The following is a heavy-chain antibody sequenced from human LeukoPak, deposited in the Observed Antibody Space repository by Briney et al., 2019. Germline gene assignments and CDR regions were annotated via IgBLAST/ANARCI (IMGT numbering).Heavy chain of an antibody. J-gene: IGHJ4*02. CDR2: ISVYNGIT. D-gene: IGHD5-18*01. Sequence: GASVKVSCKASGYTFTNYGISWVRQAPGQGLEWMGWISVYNGITNYAQTFQGRVTMTTDTSTSTAYMELRSLRSDDTGVYYCARYSYGLYYFDSWGQGTLVTVSS. CDR3: ARYSYGLYYFDS. V-gene: IGHV1-18*01. CDR1: GYTFTNYG.